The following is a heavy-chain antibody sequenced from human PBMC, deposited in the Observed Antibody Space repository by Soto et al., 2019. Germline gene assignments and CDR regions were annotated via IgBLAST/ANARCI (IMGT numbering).Heavy chain of an antibody. Sequence: QVQLVQSGGGVVQPGRSLRLSCAASGFTLSDFAMHWVRQAPGKGLEWVALISNDGGIEHYGDSVRGRFTISRDNSKHMLYLQMTSLIVEDTAVYYCARDLPGMDVWGQGTTVTVSS. V-gene: IGHV3-30-3*01. CDR3: ARDLPGMDV. CDR1: GFTLSDFA. J-gene: IGHJ6*02. CDR2: ISNDGGIE.